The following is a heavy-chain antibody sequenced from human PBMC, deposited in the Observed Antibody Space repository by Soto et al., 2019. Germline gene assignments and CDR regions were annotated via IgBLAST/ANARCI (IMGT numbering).Heavy chain of an antibody. CDR1: GFTITSSA. Sequence: SVNRYCKASGFTITSSAMQWVRQTRRQRLEWIGWIVVGSGNTNYAQKFQERVTITRDMSTSTAYMELGSLRSEDTAVYFCAARPTTKSSLYYFDYWGQGPLVTVSS. D-gene: IGHD4-17*01. J-gene: IGHJ4*02. CDR3: AARPTTKSSLYYFDY. CDR2: IVVGSGNT. V-gene: IGHV1-58*02.